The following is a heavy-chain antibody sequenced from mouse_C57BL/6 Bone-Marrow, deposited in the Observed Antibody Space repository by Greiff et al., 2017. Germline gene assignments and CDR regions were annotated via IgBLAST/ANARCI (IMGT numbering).Heavy chain of an antibody. V-gene: IGHV1-9*01. D-gene: IGHD1-1*02. J-gene: IGHJ1*03. CDR3: ARSGGRGYFDV. Sequence: VQLQESGAELMKPGASVKLSCKATGYTFTGYWIEWVKQRPGHGLEWIGEILPGSGSTNYNEKFKGKATLTADTSSNTAYMQLSSLRSEDTAMYYVARSGGRGYFDVWGTGTTVTVSS. CDR2: ILPGSGST. CDR1: GYTFTGYW.